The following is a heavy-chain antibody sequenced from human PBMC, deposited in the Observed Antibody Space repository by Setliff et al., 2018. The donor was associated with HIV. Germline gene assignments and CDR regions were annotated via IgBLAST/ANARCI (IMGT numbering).Heavy chain of an antibody. CDR1: GFTFSTYS. CDR3: ATDCAVVGGTGSLDS. CDR2: ISSSSRSK. J-gene: IGHJ4*02. V-gene: IGHV3-21*01. Sequence: PGGSLRLSCEASGFTFSTYSMNWVRQAPGKGLEWVSSISSSSRSKYYADSVKGRFTISRDNAKNSLYLQMNSLTAEDTAVYYCATDCAVVGGTGSLDSWGQGTLVTAPQ. D-gene: IGHD1-26*01.